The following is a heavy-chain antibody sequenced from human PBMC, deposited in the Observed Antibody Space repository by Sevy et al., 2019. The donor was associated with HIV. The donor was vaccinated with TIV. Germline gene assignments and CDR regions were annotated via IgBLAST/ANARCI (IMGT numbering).Heavy chain of an antibody. CDR2: IYYSGST. CDR3: AISPGYCSGGGCSFDY. V-gene: IGHV4-61*01. CDR1: GGSVSSGSYY. D-gene: IGHD2-15*01. Sequence: SETLSLTCTVSGGSVSSGSYYWSWIRQPPGKGLEWIGYIYYSGSTNYNPSLKSRVTISVDTSKNQFSLKLSSVTAADTAVYYCAISPGYCSGGGCSFDYWGQGTLVTVSS. J-gene: IGHJ4*02.